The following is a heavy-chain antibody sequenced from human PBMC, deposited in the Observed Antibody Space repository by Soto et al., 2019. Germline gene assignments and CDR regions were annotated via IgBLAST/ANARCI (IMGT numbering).Heavy chain of an antibody. J-gene: IGHJ4*02. V-gene: IGHV1-8*01. D-gene: IGHD2-15*01. Sequence: HVQLVPSGAEVRQPGASVRVSCKASGSTFDAFDIHWVRQATGQGLDLMGWINPYTGGPAYTQTFRGRVSMTRDTSVSTAYMEWTSPTSEDAAIYCWGRQAGGASTPGDDYWGQGTLGTVSS. CDR3: GRQAGGASTPGDDY. CDR1: GSTFDAFD. CDR2: INPYTGGP.